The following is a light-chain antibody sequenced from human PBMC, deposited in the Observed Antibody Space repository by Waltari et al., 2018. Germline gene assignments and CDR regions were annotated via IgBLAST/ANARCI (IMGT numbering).Light chain of an antibody. Sequence: DIVMTQSPLSLPVTPGEPASISCRSSQSLLHSNGYNYLDWYLQKPGQSPQLLIYLGSNRASXVPDRFSGSGSGTDFTLKISRVEAEXVGVYYCMQALQTPWTFXXGTNVEIK. CDR1: QSLLHSNGYNY. CDR3: MQALQTPWT. J-gene: IGKJ1*01. CDR2: LGS. V-gene: IGKV2-28*01.